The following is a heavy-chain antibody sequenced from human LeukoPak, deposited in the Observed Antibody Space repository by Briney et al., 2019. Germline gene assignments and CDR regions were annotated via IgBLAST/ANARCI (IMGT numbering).Heavy chain of an antibody. CDR2: IYYSGST. D-gene: IGHD1-26*01. J-gene: IGHJ4*02. Sequence: PSQTLSLTCTVSGGSISSGDYYWSWIRQPPGKGLEWIGYIYYSGSTYYNPSLKSRVTISVDTSKNQFSLKLNSVTAASTAVYYCARDSPVGATRFFDYWGQGTLVTVSS. CDR3: ARDSPVGATRFFDY. CDR1: GGSISSGDYY. V-gene: IGHV4-30-4*08.